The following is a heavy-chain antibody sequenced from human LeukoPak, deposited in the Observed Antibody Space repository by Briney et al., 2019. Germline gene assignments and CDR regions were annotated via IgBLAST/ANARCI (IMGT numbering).Heavy chain of an antibody. V-gene: IGHV3-21*01. J-gene: IGHJ4*02. D-gene: IGHD1-26*01. CDR1: GFTFSSYS. CDR2: ISSSSSYI. Sequence: GGSLRLSCAASGFTFSSYSMNWVRQAPGKGLEWVSSISSSSSYIYYADSVKGRFTISRDNAKNSLYLQMNSLRAEDTAVYYCARDLGGARPDYWGQGTLVTVSS. CDR3: ARDLGGARPDY.